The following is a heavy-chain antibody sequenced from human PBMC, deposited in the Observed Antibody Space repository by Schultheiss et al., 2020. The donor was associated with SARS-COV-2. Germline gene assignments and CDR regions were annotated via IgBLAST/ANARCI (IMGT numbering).Heavy chain of an antibody. CDR3: ARIAMTGNDAFDI. D-gene: IGHD3-9*01. CDR1: GFTFSSYS. J-gene: IGHJ3*02. CDR2: ISSSSSYI. Sequence: GGSLRLSCAASGFTFSSYSMNWVRQAPGKGLEWVSSISSSSSYIYYADSVKGRFTISRDNAKNSLYLQMNSLSAEDTAVYYCARIAMTGNDAFDIGPRDNGHRLL. V-gene: IGHV3-21*01.